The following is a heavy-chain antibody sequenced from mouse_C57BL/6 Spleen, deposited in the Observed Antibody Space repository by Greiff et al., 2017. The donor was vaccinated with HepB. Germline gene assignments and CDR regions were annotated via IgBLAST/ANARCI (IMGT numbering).Heavy chain of an antibody. Sequence: VQLQQSGAELVRPGASVTLSCKASGYTFTDSDMPWVKQTPVHGLEWIGAIAPETGGPAYNQKFKGKAILTADKSSSTAYMELRSLTSEDSAVYYCTKLRDFDVWGTGTTVTVSS. D-gene: IGHD3-1*01. CDR1: GYTFTDSD. CDR2: IAPETGGP. V-gene: IGHV1-15*01. CDR3: TKLRDFDV. J-gene: IGHJ1*03.